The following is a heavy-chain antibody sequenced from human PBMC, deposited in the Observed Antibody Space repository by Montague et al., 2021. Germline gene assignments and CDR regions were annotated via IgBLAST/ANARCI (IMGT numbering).Heavy chain of an antibody. CDR1: GASISNYN. Sequence: SETLSLTCTVSGASISNYNWFWIRPPPGKCLQCIGYMAHTGDTNNSTSLKSRVTMSVDTSKKQFSLRFSFVTAADTAVYYCASLNHRGQGKLVTVSS. D-gene: IGHD3-9*01. J-gene: IGHJ4*02. CDR2: MAHTGDT. V-gene: IGHV4-59*01. CDR3: ASLNH.